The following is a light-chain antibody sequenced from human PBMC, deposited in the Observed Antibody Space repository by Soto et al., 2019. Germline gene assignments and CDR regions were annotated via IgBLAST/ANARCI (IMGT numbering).Light chain of an antibody. Sequence: EIVLTQSPGTLSLSPGERATLSCRASQSVSSSYLAWYQQKPGQAPRLLIYGASSRATGIPDRFSGSGSGTYFTLTISRLEPEDFEVYYCQQYGSSPLLTFGGGTKVEIK. CDR3: QQYGSSPLLT. CDR2: GAS. CDR1: QSVSSSY. J-gene: IGKJ4*01. V-gene: IGKV3-20*01.